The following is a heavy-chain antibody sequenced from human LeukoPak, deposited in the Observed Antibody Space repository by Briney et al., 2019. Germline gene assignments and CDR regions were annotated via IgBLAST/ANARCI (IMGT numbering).Heavy chain of an antibody. J-gene: IGHJ4*02. CDR3: AKDQSQWLLAGTIPDS. Sequence: PGGSLRLSCAASGFTFSSYAMSWVRQAPGKGLEWVAFIRYDGTNKYYADSVKGRFTISRDNSKNTLYLQMNSLRAEDTAVYYCAKDQSQWLLAGTIPDSWGQGTLVTVSS. CDR2: IRYDGTNK. D-gene: IGHD6-19*01. CDR1: GFTFSSYA. V-gene: IGHV3-30*02.